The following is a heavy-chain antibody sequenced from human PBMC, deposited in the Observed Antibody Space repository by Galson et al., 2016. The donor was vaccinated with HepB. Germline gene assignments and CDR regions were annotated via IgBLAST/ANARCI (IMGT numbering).Heavy chain of an antibody. CDR2: ISYDGINK. Sequence: SLRLSCAASGFTFSSYALHWVRQAPGKGLECMAVISYDGINKYYADSVKGRCTISRDNSKNTLYLQMNSLRADDTAVYYCVRDQIRNEKYTYGCLRYWGQGTLVTVSS. J-gene: IGHJ4*02. D-gene: IGHD5-18*01. CDR3: VRDQIRNEKYTYGCLRY. V-gene: IGHV3-30-3*01. CDR1: GFTFSSYA.